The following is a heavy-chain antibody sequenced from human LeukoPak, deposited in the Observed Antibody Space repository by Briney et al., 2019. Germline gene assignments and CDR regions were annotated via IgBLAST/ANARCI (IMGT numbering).Heavy chain of an antibody. Sequence: PGGSLRLSCAASGFTFSTYAMSWVRQAPGKGLEWVSVIYSGGSTYYADSVKGRFTISRDNSKNTLYLQMNSLRAEDTAVYYCARETTVTKKYYFDYWGQGTLVTVSS. CDR2: IYSGGST. CDR3: ARETTVTKKYYFDY. J-gene: IGHJ4*02. CDR1: GFTFSTYA. D-gene: IGHD4-17*01. V-gene: IGHV3-66*01.